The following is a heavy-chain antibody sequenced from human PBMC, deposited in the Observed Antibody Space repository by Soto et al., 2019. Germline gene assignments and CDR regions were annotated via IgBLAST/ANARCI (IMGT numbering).Heavy chain of an antibody. CDR2: IGPESGAK. CDR1: GYTFTGHY. Sequence: ASVKVSCKASGYTFTGHYIHWVRQAPEQGPEWMGEIGPESGAKRYVQKFQGRVTMSRDTSITTVYMELNNLRHDDTAVYYCGRGRSGQLVVFYWGQGTPVTVSS. V-gene: IGHV1-2*02. D-gene: IGHD1-26*01. J-gene: IGHJ4*02. CDR3: GRGRSGQLVVFY.